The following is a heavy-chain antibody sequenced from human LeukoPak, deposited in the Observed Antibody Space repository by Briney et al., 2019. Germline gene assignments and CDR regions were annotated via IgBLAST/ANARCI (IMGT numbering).Heavy chain of an antibody. CDR2: INPNSGGT. CDR1: GYTFTGYY. D-gene: IGHD3-10*01. CDR3: ARDLGGWFGELLYPHYFDY. V-gene: IGHV1-2*02. J-gene: IGHJ4*02. Sequence: VKVSCKASGYTFTGYYMHWVRQAPGQGLEWMGWINPNSGGTNYAQKFQGRVTMTRDTSISTAYMELSRLRSDDTAVYYCARDLGGWFGELLYPHYFDYWGQGTLVTVSS.